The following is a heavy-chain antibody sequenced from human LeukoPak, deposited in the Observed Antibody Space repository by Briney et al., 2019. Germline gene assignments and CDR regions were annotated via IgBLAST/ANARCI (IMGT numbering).Heavy chain of an antibody. CDR3: AIYYDSSGYYLDP. CDR2: INPNSGGT. CDR1: GYTFTGYY. Sequence: ASVKVSCKASGYTFTGYYMHWVRQAPGQGLACMGWINPNSGGTNYAQKFQGRVTMTRDTSISTAYMELSRLRSDDTAVYYCAIYYDSSGYYLDPWGQGTLVTVSS. J-gene: IGHJ5*02. V-gene: IGHV1-2*02. D-gene: IGHD3-22*01.